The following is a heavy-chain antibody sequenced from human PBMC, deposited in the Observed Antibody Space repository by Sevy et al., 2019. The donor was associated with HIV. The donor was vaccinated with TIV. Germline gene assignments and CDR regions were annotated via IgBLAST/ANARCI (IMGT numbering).Heavy chain of an antibody. CDR1: GYSFTNYG. CDR3: AKEGKNIRSWFDP. J-gene: IGHJ5*02. V-gene: IGHV1-18*01. D-gene: IGHD3-3*02. Sequence: ASVKVSFKASGYSFTNYGIGWVRQAPGQGLEWMGWISGYNGYTNYAQNLQGRVTMTTDTSTSTAYMELRSLRSDDTAIYYCAKEGKNIRSWFDPWGQRTLVTVSS. CDR2: ISGYNGYT.